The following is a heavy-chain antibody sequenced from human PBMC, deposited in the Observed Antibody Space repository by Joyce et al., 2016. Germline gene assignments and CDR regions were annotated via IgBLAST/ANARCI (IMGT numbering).Heavy chain of an antibody. Sequence: QVQLVQSGTEMKKPGASVKVSCKASGYTFIVYYLHWVRQAPGQGLEGMGGINHHSGGTIYAQKFQGRITMTRDTSISTVYMELSSLRSDDTAIYYCARDSRPIAARTAGALYWGQGTLVTVSS. J-gene: IGHJ4*02. CDR2: INHHSGGT. D-gene: IGHD6-6*01. CDR1: GYTFIVYY. V-gene: IGHV1-2*02. CDR3: ARDSRPIAARTAGALY.